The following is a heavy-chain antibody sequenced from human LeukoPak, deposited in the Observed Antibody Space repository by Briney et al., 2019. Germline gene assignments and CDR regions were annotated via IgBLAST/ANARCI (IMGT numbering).Heavy chain of an antibody. CDR2: IIPIFGTA. V-gene: IGHV1-69*13. D-gene: IGHD2-21*02. J-gene: IGHJ3*02. CDR3: AREEREYCGGDCNDAFDI. Sequence: ASVKVSCKASGYTFTSYAMNWVRQAPGQGLEWMGGIIPIFGTANYAQKFQGRVTITADESTSTAYMELSSLRSEDTAVYYCAREEREYCGGDCNDAFDIWGQGTMVTVSS. CDR1: GYTFTSYA.